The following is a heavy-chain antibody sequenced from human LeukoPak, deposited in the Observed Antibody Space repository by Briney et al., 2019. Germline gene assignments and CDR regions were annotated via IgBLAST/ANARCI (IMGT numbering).Heavy chain of an antibody. CDR3: AREGCAVGQLVLGGCNLLDY. Sequence: GASVKVSCKASGYTFTSYGISWVRQAPGQGLEWMGWINPNSGGTNFAQNFQGRVTMTRDTSISTAYVELNRLRSDDTAVYYCAREGCAVGQLVLGGCNLLDYWGQGTLVTVSS. J-gene: IGHJ4*02. CDR2: INPNSGGT. D-gene: IGHD6-13*01. CDR1: GYTFTSYG. V-gene: IGHV1-2*02.